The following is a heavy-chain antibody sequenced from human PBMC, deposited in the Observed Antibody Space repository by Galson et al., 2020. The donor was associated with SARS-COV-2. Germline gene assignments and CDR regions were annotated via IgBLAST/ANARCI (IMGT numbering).Heavy chain of an antibody. J-gene: IGHJ4*02. CDR1: GFTFDDYA. D-gene: IGHD5-12*01. CDR2: ISWNSGSI. V-gene: IGHV3-9*01. CDR3: AKLHSGYSGYDLVDY. Sequence: GGSLRLSCAASGFTFDDYAMHWVRQAPGKGLEWVSGISWNSGSIGYADSVKGRFTISRDNAKNSLYLQMNSLRAEDTALYYCAKLHSGYSGYDLVDYWGQGTLVTVSS.